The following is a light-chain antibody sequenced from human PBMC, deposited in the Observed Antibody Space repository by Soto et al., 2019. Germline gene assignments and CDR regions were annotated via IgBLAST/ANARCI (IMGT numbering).Light chain of an antibody. J-gene: IGKJ1*01. Sequence: EIVVTQSPGTLSLSPGERATLSCRASQSVSSSYLAWYQQKPGQAPRLLIYGASSRATGIPDRFSGRGAGTDFTLTISRLEPEDFEVYYCQQYGSSPWTVGQGNKVEIK. V-gene: IGKV3-20*01. CDR1: QSVSSSY. CDR2: GAS. CDR3: QQYGSSPWT.